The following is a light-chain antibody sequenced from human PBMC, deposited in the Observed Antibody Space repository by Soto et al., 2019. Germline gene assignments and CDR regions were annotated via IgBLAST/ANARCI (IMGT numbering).Light chain of an antibody. J-gene: IGKJ4*01. Sequence: ASRMTPSPSSLSASTGDRVTITCRASPGISSYLAWYQQKPGKAPKLLIYAASTLQSGVPSRFSGSGSGTDVTLTISCLQSEDFATYYCQQSYSYLRTFGGGTKVEIK. CDR1: PGISSY. V-gene: IGKV1-8*01. CDR2: AAS. CDR3: QQSYSYLRT.